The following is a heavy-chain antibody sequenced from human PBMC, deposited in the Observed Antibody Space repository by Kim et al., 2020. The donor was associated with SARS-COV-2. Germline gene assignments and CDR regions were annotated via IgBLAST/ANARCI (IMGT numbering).Heavy chain of an antibody. J-gene: IGHJ5*02. V-gene: IGHV3-53*01. Sequence: GGSLRLSCAASGFSVSNNYLSWVRQAPGEGLEWVSVIYRDGSPHYAESVKGRFTISRDSSTNTLYLQMNSLRAEDTAVYYCVRDNGDNSRFDPWGQGTLV. D-gene: IGHD2-8*01. CDR2: IYRDGSP. CDR3: VRDNGDNSRFDP. CDR1: GFSVSNNY.